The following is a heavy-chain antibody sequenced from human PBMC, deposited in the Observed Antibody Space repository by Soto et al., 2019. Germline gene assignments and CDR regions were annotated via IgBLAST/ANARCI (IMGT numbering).Heavy chain of an antibody. V-gene: IGHV3-33*01. CDR1: GFTFSSYG. J-gene: IGHJ4*02. D-gene: IGHD2-2*01. CDR2: IWYDGSNK. Sequence: VQLVESGGGVVQPGRSLRLSCAASGFTFSSYGMHWVRQAPGKGLEWVAVIWYDGSNKYYADSVKGRFTISRDNSKNTMYLQMNSMRADDTVVYYCARDECWGSNTSCQEFDYWGQGTLGTVSS. CDR3: ARDECWGSNTSCQEFDY.